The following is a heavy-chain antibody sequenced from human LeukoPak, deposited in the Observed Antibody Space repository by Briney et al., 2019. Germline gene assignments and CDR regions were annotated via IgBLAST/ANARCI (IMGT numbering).Heavy chain of an antibody. D-gene: IGHD6-19*01. Sequence: GGSLRLSCAASGFTFSSYSMNWVRQAPGKGLEWVSYISSSSSTIYYADSVKGRFTISRDNAKNSLYLQMNSLRAEDTAVYYCARVNSSGWYSWYFDLWGRGTLVTVSS. CDR2: ISSSSSTI. J-gene: IGHJ2*01. V-gene: IGHV3-48*04. CDR1: GFTFSSYS. CDR3: ARVNSSGWYSWYFDL.